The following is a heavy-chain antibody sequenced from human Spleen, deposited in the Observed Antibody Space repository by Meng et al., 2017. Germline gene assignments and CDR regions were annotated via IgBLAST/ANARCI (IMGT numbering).Heavy chain of an antibody. J-gene: IGHJ4*02. CDR3: ARDLAWVLFDY. V-gene: IGHV3-74*01. CDR1: GFTFSAYS. Sequence: GGSLRLSCAASGFTFSAYSMHWVRQSPGKGLEWISRIVSDGGITTYADSVKGRFTVSRDNAKNTLYLQMNSLGADDTAVYYCARDLAWVLFDYWGQGALVTVSS. D-gene: IGHD3-3*01. CDR2: IVSDGGIT.